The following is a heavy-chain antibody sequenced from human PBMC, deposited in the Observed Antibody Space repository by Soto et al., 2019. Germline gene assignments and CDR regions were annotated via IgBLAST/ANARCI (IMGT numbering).Heavy chain of an antibody. V-gene: IGHV1-3*01. Sequence: ASVKVSCKASGYTFTSYAMHWVRQAPGQRLEWMGWINAGNGNTKYSQKFQGRVTITRDTSASTAYMELSSLRSEDTAVYYCAGGGVCSGGTAYRHPPRDVWGKGTAVTVSS. CDR3: AGGGVCSGGTAYRHPPRDV. D-gene: IGHD2-15*01. J-gene: IGHJ6*04. CDR2: INAGNGNT. CDR1: GYTFTSYA.